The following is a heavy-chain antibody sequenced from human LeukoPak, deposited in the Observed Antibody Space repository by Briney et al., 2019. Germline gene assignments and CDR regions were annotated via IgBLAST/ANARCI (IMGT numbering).Heavy chain of an antibody. V-gene: IGHV3-23*01. CDR1: GFTFNTHA. CDR2: INGNGAST. D-gene: IGHD5-18*01. Sequence: PGGPLRLSCAASGFTFNTHAMSWVRQAPGKGLEWVSGINGNGASTYYSDSVKGRFTISRDNSKNTLYLQMRSLRAEDTAVYYCARDQGYSYYYLDYWGQGALVTVSS. CDR3: ARDQGYSYYYLDY. J-gene: IGHJ4*02.